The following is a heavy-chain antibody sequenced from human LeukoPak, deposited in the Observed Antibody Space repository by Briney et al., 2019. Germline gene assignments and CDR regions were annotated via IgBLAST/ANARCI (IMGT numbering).Heavy chain of an antibody. D-gene: IGHD2-21*01. CDR3: ARRVVVRKYYFDY. CDR1: GGSVSSHTYY. V-gene: IGHV4-39*01. CDR2: MHYIGSS. J-gene: IGHJ4*02. Sequence: SETLSLTCTVSGGSVSSHTYYWGWIRQPPGKGLEWIGSMHYIGSSYYNPSLKSRVTISIDTSKNQFSLNLSSVTAADTAVYYCARRVVVRKYYFDYWGQGTLVTVSS.